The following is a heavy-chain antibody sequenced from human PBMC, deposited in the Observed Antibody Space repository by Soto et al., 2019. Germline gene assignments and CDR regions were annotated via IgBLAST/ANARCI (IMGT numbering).Heavy chain of an antibody. D-gene: IGHD6-19*01. Sequence: NPSETLSLTCTVSGGSISSGDYYWSWIRQPPGKGLEWIGYIYCSGSTYYNPSLKSRVTISVDTSKSQFSLKLSSVTAADTAVYYCARDAQWLDPPPNYYYGMDVWGQGTTVTVS. J-gene: IGHJ6*02. CDR3: ARDAQWLDPPPNYYYGMDV. CDR2: IYCSGST. CDR1: GGSISSGDYY. V-gene: IGHV4-30-4*01.